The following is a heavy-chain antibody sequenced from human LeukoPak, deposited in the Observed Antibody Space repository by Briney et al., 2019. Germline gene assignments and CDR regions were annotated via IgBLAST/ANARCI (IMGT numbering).Heavy chain of an antibody. J-gene: IGHJ4*02. CDR1: GFTFSSYA. V-gene: IGHV3-30*04. D-gene: IGHD3-9*01. Sequence: GGSLRLSCAASGFTFSSYAMHWVRQAPGKGLEWVAVISYDGSNKYYADSVKGRFTISRDNSKNTLYLQMNSLRAEDTAVYYCAREVRYFDWLLPTTNCFDYWGQGTLVTVSS. CDR3: AREVRYFDWLLPTTNCFDY. CDR2: ISYDGSNK.